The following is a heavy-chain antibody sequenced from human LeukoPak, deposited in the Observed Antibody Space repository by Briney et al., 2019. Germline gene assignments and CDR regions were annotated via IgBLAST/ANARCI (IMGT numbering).Heavy chain of an antibody. Sequence: GASVKVSCKASGYTFTSYYMHWVRQAPGQGLEWMGIINPSGGSTSYAQKFQGRVTMTRDTSTTTVYMELSRLRSDDTAVYYCAREEDEGYFDYWGQGTLVTVSS. CDR1: GYTFTSYY. V-gene: IGHV1-46*01. CDR3: AREEDEGYFDY. J-gene: IGHJ4*02. CDR2: INPSGGST.